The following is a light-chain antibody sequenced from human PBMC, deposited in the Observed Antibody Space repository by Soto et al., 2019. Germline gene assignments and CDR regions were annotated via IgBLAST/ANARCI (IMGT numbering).Light chain of an antibody. CDR2: GTF. V-gene: IGKV3-20*01. Sequence: EIVLTQSPGTLSLSPGEKVTLTCRASQAVTDYYFAWYQQKPGQAPKLLIFGTFTRATGIPDRFSASGSETDFTLTISTLEPEDFAVYYCQQYGTPPYTFGLGTKLEIK. CDR3: QQYGTPPYT. CDR1: QAVTDYY. J-gene: IGKJ2*01.